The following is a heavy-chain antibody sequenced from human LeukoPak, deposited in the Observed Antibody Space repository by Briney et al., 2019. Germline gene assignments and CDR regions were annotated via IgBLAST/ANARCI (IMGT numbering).Heavy chain of an antibody. J-gene: IGHJ6*02. V-gene: IGHV3-23*01. CDR3: AKTLSRRYYYYGMDV. D-gene: IGHD2/OR15-2a*01. Sequence: GGSLRLSCAASGFTFSSYAMSWVRPAPGKGREWVSAISGSGGSTYYADSVKGRFTISRDNSKNTLYLQMNSLRAEDTAVYYCAKTLSRRYYYYGMDVWGQGTTVTVSS. CDR1: GFTFSSYA. CDR2: ISGSGGST.